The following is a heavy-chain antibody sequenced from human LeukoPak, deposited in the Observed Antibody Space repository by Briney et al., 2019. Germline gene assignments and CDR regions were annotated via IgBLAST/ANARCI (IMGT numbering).Heavy chain of an antibody. D-gene: IGHD3-22*01. J-gene: IGHJ4*02. CDR1: GFTFTNYD. V-gene: IGHV3-30*18. CDR3: AKVRGYYYDSSGLDY. CDR2: ISYDGSNK. Sequence: TGGSLRLSCAASGFTFTNYDMHWVRQAPGKGLEWVALISYDGSNKYYADSVKGRFTISRDNSKNTLYLQMNSLRAEDTAVYYCAKVRGYYYDSSGLDYWGQGTLVTVSS.